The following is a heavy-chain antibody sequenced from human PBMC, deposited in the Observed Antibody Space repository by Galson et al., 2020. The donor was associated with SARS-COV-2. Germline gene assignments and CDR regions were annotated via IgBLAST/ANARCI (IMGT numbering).Heavy chain of an antibody. D-gene: IGHD3-9*01. J-gene: IGHJ6*02. V-gene: IGHV4-34*01. Sequence: SETLSLTCAVYGGSFSGYYWSWIRQPPGKGLEWIGEINHSGSTNYNPSLKSRVTISVDTSKNQFSLKLSSVTAADTAVYYCAGGALRYFDWSRGVYGMDVWGQGTTVTVSS. CDR2: INHSGST. CDR3: AGGALRYFDWSRGVYGMDV. CDR1: GGSFSGYY.